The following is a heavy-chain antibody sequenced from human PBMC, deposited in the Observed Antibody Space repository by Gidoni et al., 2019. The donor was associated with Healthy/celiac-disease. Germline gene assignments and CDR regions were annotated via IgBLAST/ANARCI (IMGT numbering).Heavy chain of an antibody. D-gene: IGHD2-2*01. CDR1: GFTFSDYY. CDR3: ARDRTEVVVPAAMN. Sequence: QVQLVASGGGLVKPGGSLRVSCAASGFTFSDYYMSWIRQAPGKVLECVSYISSSGSTIYYADSVKGRFTISRDNAKNSLYLQMNSLRAEDTAVYYCARDRTEVVVPAAMNWGQGTLVTVSS. V-gene: IGHV3-11*01. CDR2: ISSSGSTI. J-gene: IGHJ4*02.